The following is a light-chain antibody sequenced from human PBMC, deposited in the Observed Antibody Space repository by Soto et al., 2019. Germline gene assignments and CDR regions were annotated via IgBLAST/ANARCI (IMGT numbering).Light chain of an antibody. CDR3: LQGTRWPPRT. Sequence: DVVLTQSPLSLPVILGQPASISCRSSQSLVYSDGNAYLNWFHQRPGQSPRRLIYKASKRVSGVPDRFRGSGSGTDFSVKISGVEAEDVGVYYCLQGTRWPPRTFGQGTKLEIK. V-gene: IGKV2-30*01. CDR2: KAS. CDR1: QSLVYSDGNAY. J-gene: IGKJ2*01.